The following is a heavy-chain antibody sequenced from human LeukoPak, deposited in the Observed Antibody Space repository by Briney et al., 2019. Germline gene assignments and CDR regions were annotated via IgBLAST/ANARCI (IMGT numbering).Heavy chain of an antibody. CDR1: GYTFTAYY. CDR3: ARSRVQGYYFDY. Sequence: ASVKVSCKASGYTFTAYYMHWVRQAPGQGLEWMGWINPNSGGTNYAQKFQGRVTMTRDTSISTAYMELSRLRSDDTAVYYCARSRVQGYYFDYWGQGTLVTVSS. J-gene: IGHJ4*02. V-gene: IGHV1-2*02. CDR2: INPNSGGT.